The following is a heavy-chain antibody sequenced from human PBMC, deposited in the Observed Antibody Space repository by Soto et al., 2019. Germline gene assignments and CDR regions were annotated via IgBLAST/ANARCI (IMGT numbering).Heavy chain of an antibody. J-gene: IGHJ4*02. CDR1: GFTFSSYA. Sequence: GGSLRLSCAASGFTFSSYAMSWVRQAPGKGLEWVSAISGSGGSTYYADSVKGRFTISRDNSKNTLYLQMNSLRAEDTAVYYCAKDYKRGITIWAPSGYFDYWGQGTLVTVSS. D-gene: IGHD3-9*01. CDR3: AKDYKRGITIWAPSGYFDY. V-gene: IGHV3-23*01. CDR2: ISGSGGST.